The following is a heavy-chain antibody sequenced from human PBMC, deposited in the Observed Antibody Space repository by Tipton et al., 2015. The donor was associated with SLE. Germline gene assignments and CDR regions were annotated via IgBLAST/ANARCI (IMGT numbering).Heavy chain of an antibody. Sequence: TPSLTCAVYGGSFSDYYWGWIRQPPGKGLEWIGSIYYSGTTYSNPSLKSRVTILLDTSKNQFSLKVSSVTAADTAVYYCAKDSGTYYFDFWGQGVLVNVSS. V-gene: IGHV4-34*01. CDR3: AKDSGTYYFDF. CDR2: IYYSGTT. J-gene: IGHJ4*02. D-gene: IGHD1-26*01. CDR1: GGSFSDYY.